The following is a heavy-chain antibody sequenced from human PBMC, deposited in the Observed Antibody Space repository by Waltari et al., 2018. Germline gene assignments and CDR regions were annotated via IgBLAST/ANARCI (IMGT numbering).Heavy chain of an antibody. V-gene: IGHV3-49*04. CDR2: IRSKAYGGTT. CDR1: GFTFGDYA. D-gene: IGHD1-1*01. Sequence: EVQLVESGGGLVQPGRSLRLSCTASGFTFGDYAMSWVRQAPGKGLEWVGFIRSKAYGGTTEYAASVKGRFTISRDDSKSIAYLQMNSLKTEDTAVYYCTRTQSRAGTLGYWGQGTLVTVSS. CDR3: TRTQSRAGTLGY. J-gene: IGHJ4*02.